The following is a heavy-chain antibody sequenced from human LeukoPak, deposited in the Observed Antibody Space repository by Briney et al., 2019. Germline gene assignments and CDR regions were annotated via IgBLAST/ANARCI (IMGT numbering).Heavy chain of an antibody. D-gene: IGHD6-13*01. V-gene: IGHV3-30*02. CDR1: GFTFSSYG. J-gene: IGHJ6*03. Sequence: GGSLRLSCAASGFTFSSYGMHWVRQAPGKGLEWVAFIRYDGSNKYYADSVKGRFTISRDNSKNTLYLQMNSLRAEDTAVYYCAREGGGGAAVFSYYYYYYMDVWGKGTTVTVSS. CDR3: AREGGGGAAVFSYYYYYYMDV. CDR2: IRYDGSNK.